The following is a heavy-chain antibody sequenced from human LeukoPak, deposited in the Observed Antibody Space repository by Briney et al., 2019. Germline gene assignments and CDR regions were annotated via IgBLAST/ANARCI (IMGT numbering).Heavy chain of an antibody. J-gene: IGHJ4*02. CDR3: ATSADSSGND. D-gene: IGHD3-22*01. V-gene: IGHV3-7*03. CDR2: IKGDGSYK. CDR1: GFTFSNYW. Sequence: GGSLRLSCAASGFTFSNYWMSWVRQAPGKGLEWVANIKGDGSYKYYVDSVKGRFTISRDNAKSSVYLQMNTLRAEDTAVYYCATSADSSGNDWGQGTLVTVSS.